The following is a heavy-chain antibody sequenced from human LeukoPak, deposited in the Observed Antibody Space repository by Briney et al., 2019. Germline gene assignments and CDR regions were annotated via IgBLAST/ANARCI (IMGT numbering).Heavy chain of an antibody. D-gene: IGHD3-10*01. CDR1: GGSISSYY. Sequence: PSETLSLTCTVSGGSISSYYWSWIRQPPGKGLEWIGYIYYNGSTNYNPSLKSRVTISVDTSKNQFSLKLSSVTAADTAVYYCARDAGTMVRGVIIGAFDIWGQGTLVTVSS. CDR2: IYYNGST. J-gene: IGHJ4*02. CDR3: ARDAGTMVRGVIIGAFDI. V-gene: IGHV4-59*01.